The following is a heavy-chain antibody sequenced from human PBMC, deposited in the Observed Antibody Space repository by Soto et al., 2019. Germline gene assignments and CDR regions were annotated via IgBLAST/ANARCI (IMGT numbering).Heavy chain of an antibody. CDR1: GFTFSSYA. Sequence: PGGSLRLSCAASGFTFSSYAMSWVRQAPGKGLEWVSAISGSGGSTYYADSVKGRFTISRDNSKNTLYLQMNSLRAEDTAVYYCAREGDIVVVPAATHYGMDVWGQGTTVTVSS. J-gene: IGHJ6*01. V-gene: IGHV3-23*01. CDR3: AREGDIVVVPAATHYGMDV. CDR2: ISGSGGST. D-gene: IGHD2-2*01.